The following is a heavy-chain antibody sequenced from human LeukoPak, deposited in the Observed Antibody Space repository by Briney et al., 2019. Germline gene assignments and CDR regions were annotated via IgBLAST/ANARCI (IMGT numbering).Heavy chain of an antibody. V-gene: IGHV1-46*01. CDR3: AREGGYSSSWYDVPSDPFDI. J-gene: IGHJ3*02. Sequence: ASVKVSCKASGYTFTTYFIHWVRQAPGQGLEWMGIINPSDDSTGYALKFQDRLTMTRDLSTSTVYMEVSGLRSEDTAVYYCAREGGYSSSWYDVPSDPFDIWGQGTLVTVSS. D-gene: IGHD6-13*01. CDR2: INPSDDST. CDR1: GYTFTTYF.